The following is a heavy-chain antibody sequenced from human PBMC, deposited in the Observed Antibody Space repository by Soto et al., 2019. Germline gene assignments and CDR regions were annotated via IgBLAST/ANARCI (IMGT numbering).Heavy chain of an antibody. V-gene: IGHV3-30*18. J-gene: IGHJ4*02. D-gene: IGHD3-22*01. CDR1: GFTFSSYG. Sequence: PGGSLRLSCAASGFTFSSYGMHWVRQAPGKGLEWVAVISYDGSNKYYADSVKGRFTISRDNSKNTLYLQMNSLRAEDTAVYYCAKAPLYDSGGMLDYWGQGTLVTVSS. CDR2: ISYDGSNK. CDR3: AKAPLYDSGGMLDY.